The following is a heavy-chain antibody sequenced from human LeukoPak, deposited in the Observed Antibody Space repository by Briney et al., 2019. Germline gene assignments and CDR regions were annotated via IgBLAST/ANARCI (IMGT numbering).Heavy chain of an antibody. V-gene: IGHV3-13*01. CDR2: IGTAGDT. Sequence: GGSLRLSCAASGFTFSSYDMHWVRQATGKGLEWVSAIGTAGDTYYPGSVEGRFTISRENAKNSLYLQMNSLRAGDTAVYYCARGLRTGSGYYWFDPWGQGTLVTVSS. CDR3: ARGLRTGSGYYWFDP. J-gene: IGHJ5*02. D-gene: IGHD3-22*01. CDR1: GFTFSSYD.